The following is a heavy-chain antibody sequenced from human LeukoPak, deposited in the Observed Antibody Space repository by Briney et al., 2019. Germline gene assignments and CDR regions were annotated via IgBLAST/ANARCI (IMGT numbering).Heavy chain of an antibody. V-gene: IGHV3-21*01. Sequence: PGGSLRLSCAASGFTFSSYSMNWVRQAPGKGLEWVSSISSSSSYIYYADSVKGRFTISRDNAKNSLYLQMNSLRAEDTAVYYCARASVDDYGDDENAFDIWGQGQMVTVSS. D-gene: IGHD4-17*01. CDR2: ISSSSSYI. CDR1: GFTFSSYS. CDR3: ARASVDDYGDDENAFDI. J-gene: IGHJ3*02.